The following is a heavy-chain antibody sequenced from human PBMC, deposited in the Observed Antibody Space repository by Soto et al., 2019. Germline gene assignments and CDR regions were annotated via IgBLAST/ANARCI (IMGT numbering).Heavy chain of an antibody. J-gene: IGHJ4*02. Sequence: SETLSLTCTVSGGSISSSSYYWGWIRQPPWKGLEWIGSIYYSGSTYYNPSLKSRVTISVDTSKNQFSLKLSSVTAADTAVYYCARQGQGHSSSWYFDYWGQGTLVTVSS. D-gene: IGHD6-13*01. V-gene: IGHV4-39*01. CDR3: ARQGQGHSSSWYFDY. CDR2: IYYSGST. CDR1: GGSISSSSYY.